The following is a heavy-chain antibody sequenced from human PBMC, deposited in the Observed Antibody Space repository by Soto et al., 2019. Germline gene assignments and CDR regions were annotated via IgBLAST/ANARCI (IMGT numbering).Heavy chain of an antibody. Sequence: PGGSLRLSCAASGFTFSDYYMSWIRPAPGKGLEWVSYISSSSSYTNYADSVKGRFTISRDNAKNSLYLQMNSLRAEDTAVYYSARGYSYGLDAFDIWGQGTMVTVSS. D-gene: IGHD5-18*01. CDR1: GFTFSDYY. J-gene: IGHJ3*02. V-gene: IGHV3-11*05. CDR2: ISSSSSYT. CDR3: ARGYSYGLDAFDI.